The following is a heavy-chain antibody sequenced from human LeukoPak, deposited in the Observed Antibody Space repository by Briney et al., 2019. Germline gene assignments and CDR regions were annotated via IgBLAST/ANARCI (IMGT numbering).Heavy chain of an antibody. Sequence: SETLFLTCTVSGGSISSYYWSWIRQPPGKGLEWIGYIYYSGSTNYNPSLKSRVTISVETSKNQFSLKLSSVTAADTAVYYCARVTGYMIEDYFDYWGQGTLVTVSS. CDR3: ARVTGYMIEDYFDY. J-gene: IGHJ4*02. D-gene: IGHD3-22*01. CDR1: GGSISSYY. CDR2: IYYSGST. V-gene: IGHV4-59*01.